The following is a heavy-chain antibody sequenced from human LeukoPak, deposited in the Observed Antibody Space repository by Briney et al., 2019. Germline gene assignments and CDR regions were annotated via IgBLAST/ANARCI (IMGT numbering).Heavy chain of an antibody. J-gene: IGHJ5*02. D-gene: IGHD6-19*01. CDR3: ARGGQWLIVNWFDP. CDR2: ISGSGGST. Sequence: GGSLRLSCAASGFTFSSYAMSWVRQAPGKGLEWVSAISGSGGSTYYADSVKGRFTISRDNSKNTLYLQMNSLRAEDTAVYYCARGGQWLIVNWFDPWGQGTLVTVSS. V-gene: IGHV3-23*01. CDR1: GFTFSSYA.